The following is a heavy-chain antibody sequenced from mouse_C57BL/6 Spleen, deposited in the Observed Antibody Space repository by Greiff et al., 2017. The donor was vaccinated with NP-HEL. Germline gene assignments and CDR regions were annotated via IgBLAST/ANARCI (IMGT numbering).Heavy chain of an antibody. CDR1: GFSLTSYA. CDR2: IWTGGGT. CDR3: AREGDIGLRWYFDV. J-gene: IGHJ1*03. D-gene: IGHD2-4*01. Sequence: VMLVESGPGLVAPSQSLSITCTVSGFSLTSYAISWVRQPPGKGLEWLGVIWTGGGTNYNSALKSRLSISKDNSKSQVFLKMNSLQTDDTARYYCAREGDIGLRWYFDVWGTGTTVTVSS. V-gene: IGHV2-9-1*01.